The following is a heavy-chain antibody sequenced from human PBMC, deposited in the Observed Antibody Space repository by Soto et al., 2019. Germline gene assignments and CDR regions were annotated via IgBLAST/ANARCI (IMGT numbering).Heavy chain of an antibody. CDR3: ARHDTSLHFTPAPADY. V-gene: IGHV4-59*08. Sequence: TSETLSLTCTVSGGSISSYYWSWIRQPPGKGLEWIGYIYYSGSTNYNPSLKSRVTISVDTSKNQFSLKLSSVTAADTAVYYCARHDTSLHFTPAPADYWGQGTLVTVPQ. D-gene: IGHD3-16*02. J-gene: IGHJ4*02. CDR2: IYYSGST. CDR1: GGSISSYY.